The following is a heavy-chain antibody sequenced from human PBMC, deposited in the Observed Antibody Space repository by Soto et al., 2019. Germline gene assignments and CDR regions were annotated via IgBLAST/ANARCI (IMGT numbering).Heavy chain of an antibody. CDR1: GGSISSSSYY. CDR2: IYYSGST. Sequence: SETLSLTCTVSGGSISSSSYYWGWIRQPPGKGLEWIGSIYYSGSTYYNPSLKSRVTISVDTSKNQFSLKLSSVTAADTAVYYCARHYPRASIAARLSPDAFDIWGQGTMVTVSS. V-gene: IGHV4-39*01. J-gene: IGHJ3*02. D-gene: IGHD6-6*01. CDR3: ARHYPRASIAARLSPDAFDI.